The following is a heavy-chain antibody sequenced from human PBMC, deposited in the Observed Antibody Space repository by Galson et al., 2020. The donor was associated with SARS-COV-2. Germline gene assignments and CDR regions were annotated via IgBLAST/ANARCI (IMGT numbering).Heavy chain of an antibody. CDR2: ISSSGSTI. CDR1: GFTFSDYY. Sequence: NSGGSLRLSCAASGFTFSDYYMSWIRQAPGKGLEWVSYISSSGSTIYYADSVKGRFTISRDNAKNSLYLQMNSLRAEDTAVYYCARPRSWYQSYFDYWGQGTLVTVSS. CDR3: ARPRSWYQSYFDY. J-gene: IGHJ4*02. V-gene: IGHV3-11*04. D-gene: IGHD6-13*01.